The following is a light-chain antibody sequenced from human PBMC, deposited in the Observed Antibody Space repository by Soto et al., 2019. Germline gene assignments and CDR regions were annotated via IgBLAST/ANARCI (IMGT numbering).Light chain of an antibody. J-gene: IGKJ1*01. Sequence: EIVMTQSPANLSVSPGERATLSCRASQSVSSNLAWYQQKPGQAPRLLNYGASTRATGIPARFSGSGSGTEYTLTISSLQSEDCAGYYSQQFENWPPWAFGQGTKGDIK. CDR2: GAS. CDR1: QSVSSN. V-gene: IGKV3-15*01. CDR3: QQFENWPPWA.